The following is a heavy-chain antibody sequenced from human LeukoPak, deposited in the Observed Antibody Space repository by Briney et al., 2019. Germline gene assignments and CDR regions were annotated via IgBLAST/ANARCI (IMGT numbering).Heavy chain of an antibody. V-gene: IGHV3-20*04. CDR1: GFTFDDYG. J-gene: IGHJ3*02. Sequence: GGSLRLSCAASGFTFDDYGMSWVRQAPGKGLEWVSGINWNGGSTGYADSVKGRFTISRDNTKNSLYLQMNSLRAEDTALYYCARDLNQWELLLDAFDIWGQGTMVTVSS. CDR2: INWNGGST. CDR3: ARDLNQWELLLDAFDI. D-gene: IGHD1-26*01.